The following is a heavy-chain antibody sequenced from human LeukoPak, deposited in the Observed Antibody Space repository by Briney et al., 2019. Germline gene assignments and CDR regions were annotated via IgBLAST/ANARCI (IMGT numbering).Heavy chain of an antibody. CDR3: ARDGHYYVEYYFDY. D-gene: IGHD3-10*02. V-gene: IGHV3-11*01. Sequence: GGALRLSCAASGFTLSDYYMSWIRQAPGRGMEWVGYISSIGRTIYYADSVKARFTISRDNAKNSLYLQMNSLRAEDTAVYYCARDGHYYVEYYFDYWGQGTLVTVSS. J-gene: IGHJ4*02. CDR1: GFTLSDYY. CDR2: ISSIGRTI.